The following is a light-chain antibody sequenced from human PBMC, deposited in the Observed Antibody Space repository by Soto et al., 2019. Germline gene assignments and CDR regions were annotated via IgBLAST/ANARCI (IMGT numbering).Light chain of an antibody. Sequence: EIELTQSPGTLSLSPGESATLSCRVSQTTSPKYVAWYQQRRGLAPRLLVYGASKRAAGIPDRFRGSGSGSEFSLPISGLDPEDFAVYFCQHFGSSPPVIFGQETRLDVK. CDR1: QTTSPKY. CDR2: GAS. V-gene: IGKV3-20*01. J-gene: IGKJ5*01. CDR3: QHFGSSPPVI.